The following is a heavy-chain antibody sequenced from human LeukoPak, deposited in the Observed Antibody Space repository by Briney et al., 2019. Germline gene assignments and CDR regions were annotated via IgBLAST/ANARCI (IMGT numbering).Heavy chain of an antibody. J-gene: IGHJ4*02. D-gene: IGHD1-26*01. CDR2: IYYSGST. CDR1: GGSIGSSSYY. CDR3: ARPEVGANRGLDY. V-gene: IGHV4-39*01. Sequence: SETLSLTCTVSGGSIGSSSYYWGWIRQPPGKGLEWIGSIYYSGSTYYNPYLNSRVTISVDTSKNQFSLKLSSVTAAETAVFYCARPEVGANRGLDYWGQGTLVTVSS.